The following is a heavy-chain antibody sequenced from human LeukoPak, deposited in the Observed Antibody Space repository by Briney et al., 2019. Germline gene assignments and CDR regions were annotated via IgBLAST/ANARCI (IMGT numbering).Heavy chain of an antibody. V-gene: IGHV3-23*01. CDR1: GFTFSTYG. CDR2: ISGDAAST. Sequence: GGSLRLSCAASGFTFSTYGVNWVRQAPGKGLEWVSGISGDAASTYYADSVKGRFTISRDNSEDTLFLQMNSLRADDTAVYYCSTSGKYWGQGTLVTVSS. D-gene: IGHD3-10*01. CDR3: STSGKY. J-gene: IGHJ4*02.